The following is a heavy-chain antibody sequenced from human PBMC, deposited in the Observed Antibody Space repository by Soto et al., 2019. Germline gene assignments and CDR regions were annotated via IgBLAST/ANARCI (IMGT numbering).Heavy chain of an antibody. D-gene: IGHD6-6*01. CDR1: GFIFSDHC. CDR2: ISGSVGST. J-gene: IGHJ4*02. Sequence: EVQLLESGGGFVQPGGSLRLSCTASGFIFSDHCMHWVRQAPGKGLEWVASISGSVGSTFYADSVKGRFTISRDNYLNTLDLQLNSLRAEDTAVYYCAKDRTIASRTFDSWGQGALVTVSS. CDR3: AKDRTIASRTFDS. V-gene: IGHV3-23*01.